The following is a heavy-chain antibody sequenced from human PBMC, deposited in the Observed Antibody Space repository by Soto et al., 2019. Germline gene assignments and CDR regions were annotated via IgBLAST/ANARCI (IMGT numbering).Heavy chain of an antibody. D-gene: IGHD3-9*01. CDR3: ARSTYYDILTAPRLFDP. Sequence: QVQLQESGPGLVKPSQTLSLTCTVSGGSISSGGYYWSWIRQHPGKGLEWIGYIYYSGSTYYNPSLKSRVTISVDTSKNQFSLKLSSVTAADTAVYYCARSTYYDILTAPRLFDPWGQGTLVTVSS. CDR1: GGSISSGGYY. V-gene: IGHV4-31*03. J-gene: IGHJ5*02. CDR2: IYYSGST.